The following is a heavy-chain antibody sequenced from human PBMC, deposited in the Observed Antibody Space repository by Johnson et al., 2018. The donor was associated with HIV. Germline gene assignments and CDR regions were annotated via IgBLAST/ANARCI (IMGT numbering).Heavy chain of an antibody. D-gene: IGHD2-21*02. Sequence: VQLVESGGGLVQPGGSLRLSCAASGFTFSSYWMSWVRQAPGKGLEWVANIKHDGSEKYSVDSVKGRFALSRDNAKNSLFLQMNSLRVEDTAVYYCARYCGGDCYSPHDAFDIWGQGTMVTVSS. CDR1: GFTFSSYW. CDR2: IKHDGSEK. V-gene: IGHV3-7*04. CDR3: ARYCGGDCYSPHDAFDI. J-gene: IGHJ3*02.